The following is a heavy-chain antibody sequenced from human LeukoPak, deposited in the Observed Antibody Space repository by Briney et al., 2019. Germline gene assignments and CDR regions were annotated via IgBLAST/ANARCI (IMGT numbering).Heavy chain of an antibody. V-gene: IGHV3-23*01. CDR3: AKALYGDYGRFDY. CDR2: ISDGGSDT. J-gene: IGHJ4*02. Sequence: GGSLRLSCAASGFTFSTYAMSWVRQAPGKGLDWVSTISDGGSDTHYADSVKGRFTISRDNSKNTLYLQMNSLRAEDTAVYYCAKALYGDYGRFDYWGQGTLVTVSS. D-gene: IGHD4-17*01. CDR1: GFTFSTYA.